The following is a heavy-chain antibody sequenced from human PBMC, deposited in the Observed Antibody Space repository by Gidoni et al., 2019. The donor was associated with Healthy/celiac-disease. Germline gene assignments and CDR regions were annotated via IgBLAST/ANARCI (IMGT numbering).Heavy chain of an antibody. J-gene: IGHJ6*03. CDR2: IYHSGST. Sequence: QLQLQESGSGLVKPSQTLSLTCAVSGGSISSGGYSWSWIWQPPGKGLEWIGYIYHSGSTYYNPSLKSRVTISVDRSKNQFSLKLSSVTAADTAVYYCARAASYYYYYMDVWGKGTTVTVSS. CDR3: ARAASYYYYYMDV. CDR1: GGSISSGGYS. D-gene: IGHD6-25*01. V-gene: IGHV4-30-2*01.